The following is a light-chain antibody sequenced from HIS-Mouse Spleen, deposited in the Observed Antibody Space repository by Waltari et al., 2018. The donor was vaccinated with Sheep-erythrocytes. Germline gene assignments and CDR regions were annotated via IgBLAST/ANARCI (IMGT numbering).Light chain of an antibody. CDR3: QQSYSTPPT. J-gene: IGKJ4*01. V-gene: IGKV1-39*01. CDR1: QSISSY. Sequence: DIQMTQSPSSLSASVGDRVTITRRASQSISSYLYWYQQKPGKAPKLLIYAASSLQSGVTSRFSGSGSGTDFTLTISSLQPEDFATYYCQQSYSTPPTFGGGTKVEIK. CDR2: AAS.